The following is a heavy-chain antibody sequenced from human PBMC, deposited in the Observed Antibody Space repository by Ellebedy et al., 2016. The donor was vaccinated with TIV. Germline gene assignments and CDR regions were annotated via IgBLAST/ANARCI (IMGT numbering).Heavy chain of an antibody. CDR1: GYTFTGYY. CDR3: ARGTILRYFDY. CDR2: INPNSGGT. D-gene: IGHD2-15*01. J-gene: IGHJ4*02. V-gene: IGHV1-2*04. Sequence: ASVKVSCXASGYTFTGYYMHWVRQAPGQGLEWMGWINPNSGGTNYAQKFQGWVTMTRDTSISTAYMELSSLRSEDTAVYYCARGTILRYFDYWGQGTLVTVSS.